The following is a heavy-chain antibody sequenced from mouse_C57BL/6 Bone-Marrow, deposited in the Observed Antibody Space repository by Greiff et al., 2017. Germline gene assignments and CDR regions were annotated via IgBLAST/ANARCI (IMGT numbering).Heavy chain of an antibody. V-gene: IGHV6-6*01. CDR3: TRGAHYGSSYGFAY. D-gene: IGHD1-1*01. J-gene: IGHJ3*01. CDR1: GFTFSDAW. CDR2: IRNKANNHAT. Sequence: EVKLVESGGGLVQPGGSMKLSCAASGFTFSDAWMDWVRQSPEKGLEWVAEIRNKANNHATYYAESVKGRFTISRDDSKSSVYLQMNSLRAEDTGIYYCTRGAHYGSSYGFAYWGQGTLVTVSA.